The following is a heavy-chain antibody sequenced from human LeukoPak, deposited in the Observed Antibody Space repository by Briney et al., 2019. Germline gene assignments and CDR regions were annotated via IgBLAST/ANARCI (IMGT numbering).Heavy chain of an antibody. V-gene: IGHV4-59*01. J-gene: IGHJ2*01. Sequence: SETLSLTCTVSGGSISSYYWSWIRQPPGKGLEWIGYIYYSGSTNYNPSLKSRVTISVDTSKNQFSLKLSSVTAADAAVYYRARDGYDILTGSRYFDLWGRGTLVTVSS. CDR1: GGSISSYY. CDR2: IYYSGST. CDR3: ARDGYDILTGSRYFDL. D-gene: IGHD3-9*01.